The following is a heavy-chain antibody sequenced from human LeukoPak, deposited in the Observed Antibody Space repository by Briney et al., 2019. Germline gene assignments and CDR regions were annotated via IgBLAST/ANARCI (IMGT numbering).Heavy chain of an antibody. D-gene: IGHD3-16*02. CDR1: GFTVSSNY. CDR2: IYSGGST. CDR3: AGRYDYVWGSYRPTYTDY. Sequence: HPGGSLRLSCAASGFTVSSNYMSWVRQAPGKGLEWVSVIYSGGSTYYADSVKGRFTISRDNSKNTLYLQMNSLRAEDTAVYYCAGRYDYVWGSYRPTYTDYWGQGTLVTVSS. V-gene: IGHV3-66*01. J-gene: IGHJ4*02.